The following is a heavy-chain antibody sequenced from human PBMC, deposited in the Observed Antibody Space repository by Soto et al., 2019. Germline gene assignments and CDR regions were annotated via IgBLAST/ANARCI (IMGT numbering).Heavy chain of an antibody. CDR3: ERLHVPMTYGGGAFDS. CDR2: IIPLLGTP. J-gene: IGHJ4*02. D-gene: IGHD1-26*01. CDR1: GGNFNTYG. Sequence: QVQLVQSGAEMKKSGSSVKVSCKASGGNFNTYGIGWGRQAPGQGLEWMGEIIPLLGTPNYAQRFQGRVTITADESTTTAYMELSSLRSEDSAVYYCERLHVPMTYGGGAFDSWGQGTLVTVSS. V-gene: IGHV1-69*01.